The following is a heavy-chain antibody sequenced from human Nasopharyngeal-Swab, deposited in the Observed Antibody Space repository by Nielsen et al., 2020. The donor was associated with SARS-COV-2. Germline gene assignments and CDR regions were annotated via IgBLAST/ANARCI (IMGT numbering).Heavy chain of an antibody. J-gene: IGHJ4*02. Sequence: SVKVSCKASGGAFSSYAISWVRQAPGQGLEWMGGIIPIFGTANYAQKFQGRVTITADESTSTAYMELSSLRSEGTAVYYCARVAPLGPAMATAHFDYWGQGTLVTVSS. V-gene: IGHV1-69*13. D-gene: IGHD5-18*01. CDR3: ARVAPLGPAMATAHFDY. CDR1: GGAFSSYA. CDR2: IIPIFGTA.